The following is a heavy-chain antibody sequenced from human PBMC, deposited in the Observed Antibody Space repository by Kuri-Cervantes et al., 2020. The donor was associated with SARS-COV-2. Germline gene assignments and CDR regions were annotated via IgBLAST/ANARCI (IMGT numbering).Heavy chain of an antibody. CDR1: GFTFSSYA. Sequence: GESLKISCAASGFTFSSYAMHWVRQAPGKGLEWVAVISYDGSNKYYADSVKGRFTISRDNSKNTLYLQMNSLRAEDTAVYYRARDKVVDYWGQGTLVTVSS. D-gene: IGHD2-15*01. J-gene: IGHJ4*02. V-gene: IGHV3-30*04. CDR2: ISYDGSNK. CDR3: ARDKVVDY.